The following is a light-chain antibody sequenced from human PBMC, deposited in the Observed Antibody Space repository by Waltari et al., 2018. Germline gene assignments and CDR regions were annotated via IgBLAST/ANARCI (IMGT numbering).Light chain of an antibody. J-gene: IGKJ2*01. Sequence: DIQMTQSPSSLSASVGDRVTITCRASQSISSYLNWYQQKPGKAPKLLIYAASSFQSGFPSRFSGSGSGTDFTLTISSLQPEDFATYYCQQSYSTPMYTFGQGTKLEIK. CDR1: QSISSY. CDR3: QQSYSTPMYT. V-gene: IGKV1-39*01. CDR2: AAS.